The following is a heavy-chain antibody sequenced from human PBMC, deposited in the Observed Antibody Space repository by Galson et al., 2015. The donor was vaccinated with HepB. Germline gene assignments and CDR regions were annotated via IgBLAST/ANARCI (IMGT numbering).Heavy chain of an antibody. V-gene: IGHV3-23*01. Sequence: LRLSCAASGFTFSSYAMSWVRQAPGKGLEWVSAISGSGGSTYYADSVKGRFTISRDNSKNTLYLQMNSLRAEDTAVYYCAKNPSPFMVRGAPWHFDYWGQGTLVTVSS. CDR1: GFTFSSYA. CDR3: AKNPSPFMVRGAPWHFDY. J-gene: IGHJ4*02. D-gene: IGHD3-10*01. CDR2: ISGSGGST.